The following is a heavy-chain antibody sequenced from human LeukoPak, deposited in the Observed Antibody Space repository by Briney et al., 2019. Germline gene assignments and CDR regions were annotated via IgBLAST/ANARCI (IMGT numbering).Heavy chain of an antibody. D-gene: IGHD2-15*01. CDR3: ARHGCPRPGNCFSGNFFDH. V-gene: IGHV5-10-1*01. Sequence: GESLKISCKASGYSFTGNWISWVRQMPGKGLEWMGRIDPGDSYTSYSPSFEGHVTISVDKSIATAYLQWTSLKASDTAIYYCARHGCPRPGNCFSGNFFDHWGQGSLITVSS. J-gene: IGHJ4*02. CDR2: IDPGDSYT. CDR1: GYSFTGNW.